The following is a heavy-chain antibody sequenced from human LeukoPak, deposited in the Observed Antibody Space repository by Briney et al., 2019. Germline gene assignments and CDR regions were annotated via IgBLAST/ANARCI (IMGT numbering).Heavy chain of an antibody. J-gene: IGHJ5*02. CDR3: ARAATGTTSRVWFDP. D-gene: IGHD1-1*01. CDR2: IIPILGIA. Sequence: SVKVSCKASGGTFSSYTISWVRQAPGQGLEWMGRIIPILGIANYAQKFQGGVTITADKSTSTAYMELSSLRSEDTAVYYCARAATGTTSRVWFDPWGQGTLVTVSS. CDR1: GGTFSSYT. V-gene: IGHV1-69*02.